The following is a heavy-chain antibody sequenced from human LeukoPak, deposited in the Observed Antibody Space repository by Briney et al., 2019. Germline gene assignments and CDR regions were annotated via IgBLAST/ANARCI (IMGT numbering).Heavy chain of an antibody. V-gene: IGHV4-34*01. CDR1: GGSFSGYY. CDR3: ARASNCCSSTSCPFDY. Sequence: SETLSLTCAVYGGSFSGYYWSWIRQPPGKGLEWIGEINHSGSTNYNPSLKSRVTISVDTSKNQFSLKLSSVTAAHTAVYYCARASNCCSSTSCPFDYWGQGTLVTVSS. D-gene: IGHD2-2*01. CDR2: INHSGST. J-gene: IGHJ4*02.